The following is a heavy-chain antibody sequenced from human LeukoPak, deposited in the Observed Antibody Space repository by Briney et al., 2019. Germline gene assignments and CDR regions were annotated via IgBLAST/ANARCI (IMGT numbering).Heavy chain of an antibody. Sequence: SETLSLTCGVSGYSITNGYYWAWIRQPPGKGLEWIGSIYHSGSTYYNPSLKSRVTISVDTSKNQFSLKLSSVTAADTAVYYCARPKSTYYTDAFDIWGQGTMVTVSS. D-gene: IGHD3-3*01. CDR1: GYSITNGYY. J-gene: IGHJ3*02. CDR2: IYHSGST. CDR3: ARPKSTYYTDAFDI. V-gene: IGHV4-38-2*01.